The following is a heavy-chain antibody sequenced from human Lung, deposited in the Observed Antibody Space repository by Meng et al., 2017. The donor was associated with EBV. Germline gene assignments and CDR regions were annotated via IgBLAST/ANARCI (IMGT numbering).Heavy chain of an antibody. CDR3: ARVVAGRYNWFDP. D-gene: IGHD6-6*01. V-gene: IGHV4-31*01. CDR1: GGSISGGGYY. Sequence: DYGPGLVNPSQTLSLTCTVPGGSISGGGYYWSWIRQHPGKGLEWIGYIYYSGSTYYNPSLKSLVTISVDTSKNQFSLKLSSVTAADTAVYYCARVVAGRYNWFDPWGQGTLVTVSS. J-gene: IGHJ5*02. CDR2: IYYSGST.